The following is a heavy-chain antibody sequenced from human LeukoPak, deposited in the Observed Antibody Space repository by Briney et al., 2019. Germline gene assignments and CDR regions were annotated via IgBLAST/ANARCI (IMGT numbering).Heavy chain of an antibody. CDR2: IYSGGTT. Sequence: GGSLRLSCVASGFTITNNYMSWVRQAPGQGLEWVSVIYSGGTTYYADSVKGRFTISRDNSKNKLYLQMNTPRAEDTAVYYCARSIPQWIAYWGQGTLVTVSS. J-gene: IGHJ4*02. CDR3: ARSIPQWIAY. D-gene: IGHD2-2*02. CDR1: GFTITNNY. V-gene: IGHV3-66*01.